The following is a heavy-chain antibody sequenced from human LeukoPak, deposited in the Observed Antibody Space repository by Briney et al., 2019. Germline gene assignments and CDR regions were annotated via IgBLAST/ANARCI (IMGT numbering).Heavy chain of an antibody. CDR3: ARGRYYYDSSGSLFDY. V-gene: IGHV4-39*07. CDR2: IYYSGST. CDR1: GGSISSSSYY. J-gene: IGHJ4*02. Sequence: SETLSLTCTVSGGSISSSSYYWGWIRQPPGKGLEWIGSIYYSGSTYYNPSLKSRVTISVDTSKNQFSLKLSSVTAADTAVYYCARGRYYYDSSGSLFDYWGQGTLVTVSS. D-gene: IGHD3-22*01.